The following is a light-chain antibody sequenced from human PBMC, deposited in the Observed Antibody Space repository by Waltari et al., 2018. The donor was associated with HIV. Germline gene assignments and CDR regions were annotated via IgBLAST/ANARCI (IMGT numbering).Light chain of an antibody. CDR2: KDT. J-gene: IGLJ2*01. CDR3: YSATDDYRVV. CDR1: VLAKQH. V-gene: IGLV3-27*01. Sequence: SYELTQPSSVSVSPGQTARITCPGDVLAKQHARWFQQKSGQAPLVVIYKDTERPSEIPERFSGSSSGTTVTLTINGAQVEDEADYYCYSATDDYRVVFGGGTQLTVL.